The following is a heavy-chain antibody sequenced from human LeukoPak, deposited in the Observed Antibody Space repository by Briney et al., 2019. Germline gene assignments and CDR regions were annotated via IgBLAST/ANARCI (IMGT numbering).Heavy chain of an antibody. CDR2: ISYDGSNK. CDR1: GFTFSSYG. CDR3: AKDRGSAAGSY. Sequence: GGSLRLSCAASGFTFSSYGMHWVRQAPGKGLEWVAVISYDGSNKYYADSVKGRFTISRDNSKSTLYLQMNSLRAEDTAVYYCAKDRGSAAGSYWGQGTLVTVSS. J-gene: IGHJ4*02. D-gene: IGHD6-13*01. V-gene: IGHV3-30*18.